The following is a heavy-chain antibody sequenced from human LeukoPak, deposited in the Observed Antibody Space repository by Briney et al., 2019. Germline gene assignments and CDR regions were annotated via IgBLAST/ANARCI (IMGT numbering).Heavy chain of an antibody. Sequence: SETLSLTCTVSGGSISSGNYYWSWIRQPAGKGLEWIGRIYTSGSTNYNPSLKSRVTISVDTSKDQFSLKLSSVTAADTAVYYCAREGWQWLVHAFDIWGQGTMVTVSS. CDR2: IYTSGST. J-gene: IGHJ3*02. V-gene: IGHV4-61*02. D-gene: IGHD6-19*01. CDR3: AREGWQWLVHAFDI. CDR1: GGSISSGNYY.